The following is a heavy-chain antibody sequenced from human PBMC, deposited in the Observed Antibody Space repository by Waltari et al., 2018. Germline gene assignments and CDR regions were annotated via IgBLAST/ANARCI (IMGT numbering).Heavy chain of an antibody. Sequence: VQLQESGPGLVKPSETLSLTCNVPGGSISPYYWSWIRQPAGKGLEWIGRIYATGSTNYNPSLKSRVTMSVDTSKNQFSLKLSSVTAADTAVYYCARLPYNNIYFYYYMDVWGKGTTVTVSS. CDR2: IYATGST. V-gene: IGHV4-4*07. CDR3: ARLPYNNIYFYYYMDV. CDR1: GGSISPYY. J-gene: IGHJ6*03. D-gene: IGHD3-10*01.